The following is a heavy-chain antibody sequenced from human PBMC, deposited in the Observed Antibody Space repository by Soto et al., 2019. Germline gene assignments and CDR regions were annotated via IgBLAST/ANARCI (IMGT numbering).Heavy chain of an antibody. Sequence: QVHLQGSGPGLVKPSETLSLTCTVSGGSISPYSWSWIRQPPGKGLEWIGYIFYNGGTNYNPSLKSRVTIPVDTSKNQFSLRLTSVTAADTAVYYCARYQSSGFYGDYWGQGTLVTVSS. CDR2: IFYNGGT. D-gene: IGHD6-19*01. CDR1: GGSISPYS. V-gene: IGHV4-59*08. J-gene: IGHJ4*02. CDR3: ARYQSSGFYGDY.